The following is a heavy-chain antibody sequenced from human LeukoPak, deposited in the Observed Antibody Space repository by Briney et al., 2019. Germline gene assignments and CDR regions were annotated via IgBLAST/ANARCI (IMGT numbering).Heavy chain of an antibody. V-gene: IGHV4-38-2*01. J-gene: IGHJ4*02. CDR3: VTCRAYIRGGFDF. CDR1: SYSISSDYY. D-gene: IGHD3-10*01. CDR2: IYHRGNT. Sequence: SETLSLTCVVSSYSISSDYYWNWIRQPPGKGLEWIGSIYHRGNTYYNPSLDSRVTISVDTSKNQFSLRMSSVTAADTAVYYCVTCRAYIRGGFDFWGQGALVTVSS.